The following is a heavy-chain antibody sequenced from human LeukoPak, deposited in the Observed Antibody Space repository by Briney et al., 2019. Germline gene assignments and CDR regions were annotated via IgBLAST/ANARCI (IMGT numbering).Heavy chain of an antibody. V-gene: IGHV1-18*01. Sequence: ASVKVSCKASGYTFSSFGISWVRQAPGQGLEWMGWISPYNGNTYYEQKVQGRVTVTTDTSTSTAYMELRSLKADDTAVYYCARTTLDCKNGVCYDYWGQGTLVTVSS. D-gene: IGHD2-8*01. J-gene: IGHJ4*02. CDR1: GYTFSSFG. CDR2: ISPYNGNT. CDR3: ARTTLDCKNGVCYDY.